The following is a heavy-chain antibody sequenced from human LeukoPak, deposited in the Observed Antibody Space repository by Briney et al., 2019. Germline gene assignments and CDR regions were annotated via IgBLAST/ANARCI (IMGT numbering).Heavy chain of an antibody. CDR2: ISSSGTYI. J-gene: IGHJ4*02. V-gene: IGHV3-21*01. CDR1: GFTFSSYS. CDR3: ARTGYDLIFDY. D-gene: IGHD5-12*01. Sequence: GGSLRLSCAASGFTFSSYSMNWVRQAPGKGLEWVSFISSSGTYIYYADSMKGRFTISRDNAKNSLYLQMNSLRAEDTAVYYCARTGYDLIFDYWGQGTLVTVSS.